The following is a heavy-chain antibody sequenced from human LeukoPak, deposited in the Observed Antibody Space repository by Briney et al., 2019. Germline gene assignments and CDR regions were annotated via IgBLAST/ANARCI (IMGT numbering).Heavy chain of an antibody. D-gene: IGHD7-27*01. V-gene: IGHV4-39*01. CDR3: ARQGQAGKATLGYYMDV. J-gene: IGHJ6*03. CDR1: GGSISSSSYY. Sequence: SETLSLTCTVSGGSISSSSYYWGWIRQPPGKGLEWIGSIYYSGSTYYNPSLKSRVTISVDTSKNQFSLKLSSVTAADTAVYYCARQGQAGKATLGYYMDVWGKGTTVTVSS. CDR2: IYYSGST.